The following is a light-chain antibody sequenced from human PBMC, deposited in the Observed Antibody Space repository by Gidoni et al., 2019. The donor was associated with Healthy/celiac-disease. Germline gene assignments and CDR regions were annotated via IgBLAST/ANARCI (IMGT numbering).Light chain of an antibody. CDR1: QSVSSN. CDR2: GAS. J-gene: IGKJ1*01. Sequence: EIVMTQSPATLSASPGERATLSCRASQSVSSNLAWYQQKPGQAPRLLIYGASTRATGIPARFSGSGSGTEFTLTISSLLSEDFAVYYCQQYNNWPSWTFGQGTKVEIK. CDR3: QQYNNWPSWT. V-gene: IGKV3-15*01.